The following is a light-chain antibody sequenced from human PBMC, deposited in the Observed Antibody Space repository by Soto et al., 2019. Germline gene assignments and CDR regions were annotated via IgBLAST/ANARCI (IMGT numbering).Light chain of an antibody. CDR2: LNSDGSH. V-gene: IGLV4-69*01. CDR3: QTWGTGTLWV. CDR1: SGHSSYA. Sequence: QSVLTQSPSASASLGASVKLTCTLSSGHSSYAIAWHQQQPEKGPRYLMKLNSDGSHSKGDRIPDRFSGSSSGAERYLTISSLQSEDEADYYCQTWGTGTLWVFGGGTKLTVL. J-gene: IGLJ3*02.